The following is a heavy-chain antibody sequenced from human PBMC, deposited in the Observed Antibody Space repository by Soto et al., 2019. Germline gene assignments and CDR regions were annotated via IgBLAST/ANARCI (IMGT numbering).Heavy chain of an antibody. CDR3: ARDHGVGATTSGDY. CDR2: IWYDGSNK. J-gene: IGHJ4*02. V-gene: IGHV3-33*01. Sequence: QVQLVESGGGVVQPGRSLRLSCAASGFTFSSYGMHWVRQAPGKGLEWVAVIWYDGSNKYYADSVKGRFTISRDNSKNTLYLQMNRLRAEDTAVYYCARDHGVGATTSGDYWGQGTLVTVSS. D-gene: IGHD1-26*01. CDR1: GFTFSSYG.